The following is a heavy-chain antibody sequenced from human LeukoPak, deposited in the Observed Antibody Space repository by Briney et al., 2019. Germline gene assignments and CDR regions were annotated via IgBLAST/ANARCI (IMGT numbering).Heavy chain of an antibody. J-gene: IGHJ4*02. V-gene: IGHV4-59*01. CDR1: GDSTNTYF. Sequence: SETLSLTCTISGDSTNTYFWSWIRQPPGKGLEWIGYIYYTGTTNYNPSLKSRVTISVDTSKNQFSLKLSSVTAADTAVYYCARTIRNYYDSSGYHDYWGQGTLVTVSS. D-gene: IGHD3-22*01. CDR3: ARTIRNYYDSSGYHDY. CDR2: IYYTGTT.